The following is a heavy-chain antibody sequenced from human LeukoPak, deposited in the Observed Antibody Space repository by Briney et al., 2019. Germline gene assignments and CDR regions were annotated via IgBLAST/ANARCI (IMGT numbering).Heavy chain of an antibody. CDR1: GFTFSSYA. J-gene: IGHJ3*02. V-gene: IGHV3-30*17. CDR2: ISYDGSNK. CDR3: ARVLAAGSLIFAFDI. Sequence: GGSLRLSCAASGFTFSSYAMHWVRQAPGKGLEWVAVISYDGSNKYYADSVKGPFTISRDNSKNTLYLQMNSLRAEDTAVYYCARVLAAGSLIFAFDIWGQGTMVTVSS. D-gene: IGHD6-13*01.